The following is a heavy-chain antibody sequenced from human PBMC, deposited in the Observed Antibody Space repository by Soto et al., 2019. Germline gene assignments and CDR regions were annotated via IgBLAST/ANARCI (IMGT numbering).Heavy chain of an antibody. CDR2: IYYSGST. D-gene: IGHD5-12*01. Sequence: SETLSLTCTVSGGSISSSSYYWGWIRQPPGKGLEWIGSIYYSGSTYYNQSLKSRVTISVDTSKNQFSLKLSSVTAADTAVYYCVRHAQWIIRAYWGQGSLVTVSS. CDR3: VRHAQWIIRAY. J-gene: IGHJ4*02. CDR1: GGSISSSSYY. V-gene: IGHV4-39*01.